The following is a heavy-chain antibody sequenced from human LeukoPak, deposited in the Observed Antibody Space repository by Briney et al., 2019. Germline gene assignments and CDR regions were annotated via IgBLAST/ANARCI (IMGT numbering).Heavy chain of an antibody. V-gene: IGHV3-48*01. Sequence: GGSLRLSCAASGFTFSSYSMNWVRQAPGKGLEWVSYISSSSSTIYYADSVKGRFTISRDNAKNSLYLQMNSLRAEDTAVYYCARGIYSDYVWDNWFDPWGQGTLVTVSS. J-gene: IGHJ5*02. CDR3: ARGIYSDYVWDNWFDP. CDR2: ISSSSSTI. CDR1: GFTFSSYS. D-gene: IGHD4-11*01.